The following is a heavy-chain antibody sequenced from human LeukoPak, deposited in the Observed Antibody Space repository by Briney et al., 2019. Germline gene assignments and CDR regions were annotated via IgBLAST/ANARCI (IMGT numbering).Heavy chain of an antibody. V-gene: IGHV3-23*01. Sequence: PGGSLRLSCAASGFTFSSYGMSWVRQAPGKGLEWVSAISGSGGSTYYADSVKGRFTISRDNSKNTLYLQMNSLRAEDTAVYYCAKDSQYCSGGSCYSIPLDYWGQGTLVTVSS. J-gene: IGHJ4*02. CDR3: AKDSQYCSGGSCYSIPLDY. CDR1: GFTFSSYG. CDR2: ISGSGGST. D-gene: IGHD2-15*01.